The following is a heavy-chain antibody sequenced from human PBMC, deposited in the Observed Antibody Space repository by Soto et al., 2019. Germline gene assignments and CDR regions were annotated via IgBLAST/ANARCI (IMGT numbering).Heavy chain of an antibody. Sequence: QVQLVQSGAEVKKPGSSVKVSCKASGGTFSSYAISWVRQAPGQGLEWMGGIIPIFGTANYAQKFQGRVTITADDSTSTAYMELSSLRSEDTAVYYCARDLAGATNYYYYGMDVWGQGTTVTVSS. V-gene: IGHV1-69*01. CDR2: IIPIFGTA. CDR1: GGTFSSYA. D-gene: IGHD3-10*01. CDR3: ARDLAGATNYYYYGMDV. J-gene: IGHJ6*02.